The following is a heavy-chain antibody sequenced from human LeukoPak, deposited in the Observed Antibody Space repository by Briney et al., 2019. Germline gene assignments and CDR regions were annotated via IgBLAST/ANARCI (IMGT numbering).Heavy chain of an antibody. J-gene: IGHJ6*03. D-gene: IGHD2-2*01. CDR2: ISGSGGST. V-gene: IGHV3-23*01. Sequence: GGSLRLSCAASGFIFSSHGMSWVRQAPGKGLEWVSAISGSGGSTYYADSVKGRFTISRDNSKNTLYLQMNSLRAEDTAVYYCAKRVGGYYYYMDVWGKGTTVTISS. CDR3: AKRVGGYYYYMDV. CDR1: GFIFSSHG.